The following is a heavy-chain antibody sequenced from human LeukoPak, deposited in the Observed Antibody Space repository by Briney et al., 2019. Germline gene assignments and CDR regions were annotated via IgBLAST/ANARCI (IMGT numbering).Heavy chain of an antibody. CDR1: GGSFSGYY. CDR2: ISHSGST. Sequence: SETLSLTCAVYGGSFSGYYWSWIRQPPGKGLEWIGEISHSGSTNYNPSLKSRVTISVDTSKNQFSLKLSSVTAADTAVYYCASLVRGSCYNCFDYWGKGTLVTVSS. V-gene: IGHV4-34*01. D-gene: IGHD2-15*01. CDR3: ASLVRGSCYNCFDY. J-gene: IGHJ4*02.